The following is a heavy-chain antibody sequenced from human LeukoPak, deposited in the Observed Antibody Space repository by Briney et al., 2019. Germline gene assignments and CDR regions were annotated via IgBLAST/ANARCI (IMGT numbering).Heavy chain of an antibody. CDR2: IYYSGST. CDR1: GGSISSYY. CDR3: ARGSPSKWLALDY. V-gene: IGHV4-59*12. D-gene: IGHD6-19*01. Sequence: SETLSLTCTVSGGSISSYYWSWIRQPPGKGLEWIGYIYYSGSTNYNPSLKSRVTISVDTSKNQFSLKLSSVTAADTAVYYCARGSPSKWLALDYWGQGTLVTVSS. J-gene: IGHJ4*02.